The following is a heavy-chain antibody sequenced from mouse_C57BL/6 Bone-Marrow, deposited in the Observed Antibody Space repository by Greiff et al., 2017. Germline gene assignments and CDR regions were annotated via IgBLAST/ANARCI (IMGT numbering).Heavy chain of an antibody. CDR1: GYTFTDYY. CDR3: AGDDLGRPFAY. D-gene: IGHD4-1*01. Sequence: VKLVESGAELVRPGASVKLSCKASGYTFTDYYINWVKQRPGQGLEWIARIYPGSGNTYYNEKFKGKATLTAEKSSSTAYMQLSSLTSEDSAVYFCAGDDLGRPFAYWGQGTLVTVSA. J-gene: IGHJ3*01. V-gene: IGHV1-76*01. CDR2: IYPGSGNT.